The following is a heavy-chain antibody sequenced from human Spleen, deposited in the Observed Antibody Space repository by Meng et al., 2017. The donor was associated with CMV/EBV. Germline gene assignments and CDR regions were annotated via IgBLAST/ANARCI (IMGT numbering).Heavy chain of an antibody. CDR1: GYTFTGYY. Sequence: ASVKVSCKASGYTFTGYYLHWVRQAPGQGLEWMGWINPNSGGTNYAQKFQGRVTMTRDTSISTAYVELSRLRSDDTAVYYCARDRDDFWSGYVAYWGQGTLVTVSS. J-gene: IGHJ4*02. D-gene: IGHD3-3*01. CDR2: INPNSGGT. CDR3: ARDRDDFWSGYVAY. V-gene: IGHV1-2*02.